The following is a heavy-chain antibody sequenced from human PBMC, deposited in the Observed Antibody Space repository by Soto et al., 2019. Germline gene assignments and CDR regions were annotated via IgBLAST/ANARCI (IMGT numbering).Heavy chain of an antibody. CDR3: ARGTFPYYYDSSGYPLDY. CDR2: INHSGST. CDR1: GGSFSGYY. Sequence: SGTLSLTCAVYGGSFSGYYWSWIRQPPGKGLEWIGEINHSGSTNYNPSLKSRVTISVDTSKNQFSLKLSSVTAADTAVYYCARGTFPYYYDSSGYPLDYWGQGTLVTVSS. D-gene: IGHD3-22*01. V-gene: IGHV4-34*01. J-gene: IGHJ4*02.